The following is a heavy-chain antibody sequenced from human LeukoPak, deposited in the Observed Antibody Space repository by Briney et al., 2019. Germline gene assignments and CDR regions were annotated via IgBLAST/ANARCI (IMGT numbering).Heavy chain of an antibody. J-gene: IGHJ4*02. CDR2: ISAYNGNT. D-gene: IGHD5-18*01. CDR1: GYTFTSYG. Sequence: GASVKVSCKASGYTFTSYGISWVRQAPGQGLEWMGWISAYNGNTNYAQKLQGRVTMTTDTSTSTAYMELRSLRSDDTAVYYCARDTAMPTEGGYFDYWGQGTLVTVS. V-gene: IGHV1-18*01. CDR3: ARDTAMPTEGGYFDY.